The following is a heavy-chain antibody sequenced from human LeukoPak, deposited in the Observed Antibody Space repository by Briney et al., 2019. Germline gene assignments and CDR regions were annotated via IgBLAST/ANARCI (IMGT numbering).Heavy chain of an antibody. J-gene: IGHJ4*02. Sequence: SETLSLTCTVSGGSISSYYWNWIRQPPGKGLEWIGYIDYSGWTNYNPSLKSRVTISVDTSKNQFSLKLSSVTAADTAVYYCARDRASGSGKYYFDYWGQGTLVTVSS. CDR2: IDYSGWT. CDR3: ARDRASGSGKYYFDY. CDR1: GGSISSYY. D-gene: IGHD3-10*01. V-gene: IGHV4-59*01.